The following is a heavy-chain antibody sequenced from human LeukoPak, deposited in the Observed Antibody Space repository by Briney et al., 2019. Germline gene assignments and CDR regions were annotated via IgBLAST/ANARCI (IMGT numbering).Heavy chain of an antibody. Sequence: GGSLRLSCAASGFTFSNYAMSWVRQAPGKGLEWVSYISSSSSTIYYADSVKGRFTISRDNAKNSLYLQMNSLRAEDTAVYYCARDRSYGWFDPWGQGTLVTVSS. V-gene: IGHV3-48*04. D-gene: IGHD5-18*01. CDR2: ISSSSSTI. J-gene: IGHJ5*02. CDR1: GFTFSNYA. CDR3: ARDRSYGWFDP.